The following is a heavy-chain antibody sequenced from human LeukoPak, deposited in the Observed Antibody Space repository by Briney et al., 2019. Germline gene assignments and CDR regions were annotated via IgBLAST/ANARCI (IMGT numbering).Heavy chain of an antibody. D-gene: IGHD6-19*01. V-gene: IGHV3-21*01. CDR2: IFSSSTYI. CDR1: GFTFNTYS. CDR3: AKDFSSGWYWDYFDY. J-gene: IGHJ4*02. Sequence: GGSLRLSCAASGFTFNTYSMNWVRQAPGKGLEWVSFIFSSSTYIYYTDSVKGRFTISRDNAKNSLYLQMNSLRAEDTAVYYCAKDFSSGWYWDYFDYWGQGTLVTVSS.